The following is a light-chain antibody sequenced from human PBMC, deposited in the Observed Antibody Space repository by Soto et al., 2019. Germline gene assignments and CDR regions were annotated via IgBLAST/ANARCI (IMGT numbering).Light chain of an antibody. CDR3: QHSYSVPRT. J-gene: IGKJ4*01. V-gene: IGKV1-5*03. CDR2: KAS. Sequence: DIQMTQSPSTLSGSVGDRVTITCRASQTISSWLAWYQQKPGKAPKLLIYKASTLKSGVPSRFSGSGSGTEFTLTISNLQPADFATYYCQHSYSVPRTFGGGTRVESK. CDR1: QTISSW.